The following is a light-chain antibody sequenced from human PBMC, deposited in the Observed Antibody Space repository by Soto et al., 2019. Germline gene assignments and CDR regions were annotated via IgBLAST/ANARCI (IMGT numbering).Light chain of an antibody. CDR1: QSISSW. CDR3: QQYNSYPWT. V-gene: IGKV1-5*03. J-gene: IGKJ1*01. Sequence: DIQMTQSPSTLSASVGDRVTITCRASQSISSWLAWYQQKPGKAPKLLIYKASSLESGVPSRFSGSGSGTEFTLTLSSLQPDDFATYYCQQYNSYPWTFGQGTNVEIK. CDR2: KAS.